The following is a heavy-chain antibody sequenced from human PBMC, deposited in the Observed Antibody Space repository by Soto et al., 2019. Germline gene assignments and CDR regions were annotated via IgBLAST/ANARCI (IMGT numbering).Heavy chain of an antibody. Sequence: EVQLVESGGGLVKPGGSLRLSCAASGFTFSSYSMNWVRQAPGKGLEWVSSISSSSSYIYYADSVKGRFTISRDNAKNSLYLPMNSLRAEDTAVYYCARAASSYYYDSSGYYYVVWGQGTLVTVSS. CDR1: GFTFSSYS. J-gene: IGHJ4*02. CDR3: ARAASSYYYDSSGYYYVV. CDR2: ISSSSSYI. V-gene: IGHV3-21*01. D-gene: IGHD3-22*01.